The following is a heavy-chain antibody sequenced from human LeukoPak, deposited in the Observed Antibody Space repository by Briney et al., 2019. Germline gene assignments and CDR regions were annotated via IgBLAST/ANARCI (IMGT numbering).Heavy chain of an antibody. Sequence: ASVKVSCKPSGYTFTSYGISWVRQAPGQGLEWMGWISGDNGDTNYAQKLQGRVTMTTDTSTSTAYMELRSLRYDDTAVYYCARDRYGVRSGGCDYWGQGTLVTVSS. J-gene: IGHJ4*02. D-gene: IGHD1-26*01. CDR1: GYTFTSYG. CDR3: ARDRYGVRSGGCDY. V-gene: IGHV1-18*01. CDR2: ISGDNGDT.